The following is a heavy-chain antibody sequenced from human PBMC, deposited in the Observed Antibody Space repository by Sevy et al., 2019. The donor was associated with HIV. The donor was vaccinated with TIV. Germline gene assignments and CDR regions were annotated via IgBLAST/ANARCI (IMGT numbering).Heavy chain of an antibody. V-gene: IGHV1-69*13. J-gene: IGHJ6*02. D-gene: IGHD3-10*01. CDR3: ARGGTMVRGVIISRGYYYGMDV. CDR1: GGTFSSYA. CDR2: IIPIFGTA. Sequence: ASVKVSCKASGGTFSSYAISWVRQAPGQGLEWMGGIIPIFGTANYAQKFQGRVTITADESTSTAYMELGSLRSEDTAVYYCARGGTMVRGVIISRGYYYGMDVWGQGTTVTVSS.